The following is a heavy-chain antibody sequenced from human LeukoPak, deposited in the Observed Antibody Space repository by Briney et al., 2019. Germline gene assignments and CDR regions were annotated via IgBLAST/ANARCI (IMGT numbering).Heavy chain of an antibody. CDR3: ARGYCSSTSCFLYYYYMDV. Sequence: ASVKVSCKASGYTFTSYDINWVRQAPGQGLEWMGLINPSGGGTSYAQNFQGRVTMTRDTSTSTVYMELSSLRSEDTAVYYCARGYCSSTSCFLYYYYMDVWGKGTTVTVSS. CDR1: GYTFTSYD. J-gene: IGHJ6*03. CDR2: INPSGGGT. D-gene: IGHD2-2*01. V-gene: IGHV1-46*01.